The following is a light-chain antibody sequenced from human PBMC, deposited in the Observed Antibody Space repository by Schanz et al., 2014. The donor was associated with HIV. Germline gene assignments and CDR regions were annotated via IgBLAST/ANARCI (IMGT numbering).Light chain of an antibody. J-gene: IGLJ3*02. CDR2: DVS. Sequence: QSALTQPASVSGSPGQSITISCTGTSSDVGYYNYVSWYQQHPGKAPKIMIYDVSNRPSGVPDRFSGSKSGNTASLTISGLQAEDEADYYCSSYTSSNTLLFGGGTKLTVL. V-gene: IGLV2-14*01. CDR3: SSYTSSNTLL. CDR1: SSDVGYYNY.